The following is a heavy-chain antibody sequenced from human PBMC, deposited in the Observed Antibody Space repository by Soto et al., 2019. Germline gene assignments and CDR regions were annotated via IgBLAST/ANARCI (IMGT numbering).Heavy chain of an antibody. CDR1: SGTISSSNW. Sequence: QVQLQESGPGLVKPSGTLSLTCAVSSGTISSSNWWTWVRQPPGKGLEWIGEINQSGSPNYNPSLRSRVTISVDKSKSQFFLKLSSVTAADTAIYYCAGLGMVAAHREFGPWAQGTLVTVSS. CDR2: INQSGSP. J-gene: IGHJ5*02. CDR3: AGLGMVAAHREFGP. V-gene: IGHV4-4*02. D-gene: IGHD2-15*01.